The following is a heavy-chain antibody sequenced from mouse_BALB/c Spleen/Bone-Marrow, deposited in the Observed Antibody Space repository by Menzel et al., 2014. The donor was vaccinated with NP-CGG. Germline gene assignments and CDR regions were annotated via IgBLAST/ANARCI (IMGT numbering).Heavy chain of an antibody. D-gene: IGHD1-2*01. Sequence: VQLQQSGPELVKPGASMKISRKASGYSFTGYTMNWVKQSHGKNLEWIGLINPYNGGSSYNQKFKGKAALTVDKSSNTAYMELLSRTSEDSAVYYCAREKDYGYGVPYWGQGTLVTVSA. CDR1: GYSFTGYT. V-gene: IGHV1-18*01. J-gene: IGHJ3*01. CDR3: AREKDYGYGVPY. CDR2: INPYNGGS.